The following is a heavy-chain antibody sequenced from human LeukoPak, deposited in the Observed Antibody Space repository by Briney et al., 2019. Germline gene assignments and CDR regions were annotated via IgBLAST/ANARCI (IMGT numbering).Heavy chain of an antibody. CDR3: ARDQGRLGHLAVVYYFDY. V-gene: IGHV4-34*01. J-gene: IGHJ4*02. Sequence: PSETLSLTCAVYGGSFGGYYWTWIRQSPGKGPEWIGEINHSGGTNYNPSLKRRVFMSVDTAKNQFSLKLNSVSAADTAVYYCARDQGRLGHLAVVYYFDYWGQGTLVTVSS. D-gene: IGHD6-19*01. CDR1: GGSFGGYY. CDR2: INHSGGT.